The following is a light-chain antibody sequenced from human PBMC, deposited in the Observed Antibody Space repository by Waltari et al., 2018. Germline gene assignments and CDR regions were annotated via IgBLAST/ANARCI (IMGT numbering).Light chain of an antibody. CDR3: QQYNDWPRT. J-gene: IGKJ1*01. CDR2: AAS. Sequence: EIVMTQSPGTLSMSPGERATLSCRASQSINTNLAWYQQKPGQSPRLVIYAASTRATGLPALFSGSGSGTEFTLTISSLQSEDVAVYYCQQYNDWPRTFGQGTKVEIK. V-gene: IGKV3-15*01. CDR1: QSINTN.